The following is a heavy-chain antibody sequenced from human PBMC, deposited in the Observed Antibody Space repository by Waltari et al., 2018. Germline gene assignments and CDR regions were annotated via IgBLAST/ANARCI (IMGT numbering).Heavy chain of an antibody. Sequence: EVQLVESGGGLVQAGESLRLSCAASGFTSSNYWMSWVRQAPGKGLDVVANINQDGNQKYYVDSVKGRFTISRDIAKNSVYLQMKSLRAEDTAVYYCARGGYGAYFDNWGQGALVGVSS. D-gene: IGHD6-13*01. J-gene: IGHJ4*02. V-gene: IGHV3-7*03. CDR2: INQDGNQK. CDR1: GFTSSNYW. CDR3: ARGGYGAYFDN.